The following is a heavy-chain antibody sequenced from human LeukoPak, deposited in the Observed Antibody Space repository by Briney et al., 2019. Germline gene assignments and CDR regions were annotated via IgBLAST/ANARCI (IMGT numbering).Heavy chain of an antibody. J-gene: IGHJ4*02. CDR2: IYTSGST. V-gene: IGHV4-4*07. D-gene: IGHD6-13*01. CDR1: GGSISSYY. Sequence: PSETLSLTCTVSGGSISSYYWSWIRQPAGKGLEWIGRIYTSGSTNYNPSLKSRVTISVDTSKNQFSLKLSSVTAADTAVYYCARGSTAMAPRDSSSWWVDYWGQGTLVTVSS. CDR3: ARGSTAMAPRDSSSWWVDY.